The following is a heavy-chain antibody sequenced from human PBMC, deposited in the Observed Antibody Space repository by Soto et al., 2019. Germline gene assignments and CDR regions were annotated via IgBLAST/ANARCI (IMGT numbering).Heavy chain of an antibody. CDR3: ARDLAKVYYDILTGYYNGAYYGMDV. Sequence: GGSLRLSCAASGFTFSTYAMTWVRQAPGKGLEWVSSITGSGGTTHHADSVKGRFTITRDNSQSTLYLQMKSLRAEDTAVYYCARDLAKVYYDILTGYYNGAYYGMDVWCQGPTVTVSS. J-gene: IGHJ6*02. CDR2: ITGSGGTT. CDR1: GFTFSTYA. D-gene: IGHD3-9*01. V-gene: IGHV3-23*01.